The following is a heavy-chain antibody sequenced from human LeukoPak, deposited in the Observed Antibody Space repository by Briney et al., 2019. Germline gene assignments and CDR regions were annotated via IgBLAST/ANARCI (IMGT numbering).Heavy chain of an antibody. V-gene: IGHV3-48*04. CDR1: GFTFSSYS. CDR3: ARDLEAAVAGISHFDY. J-gene: IGHJ4*02. CDR2: ISSSSSTI. D-gene: IGHD6-19*01. Sequence: GGSLRLSCAASGFTFSSYSMNWVRQAPGKGLEWVSYISSSSSTIYYADSVKGRFTISRDNAKNSLYLQMNSLRAEDTAVYYCARDLEAAVAGISHFDYWGQGTLVTVSS.